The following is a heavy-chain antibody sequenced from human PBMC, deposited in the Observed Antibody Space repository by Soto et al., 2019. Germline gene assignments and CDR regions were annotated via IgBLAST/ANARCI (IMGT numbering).Heavy chain of an antibody. V-gene: IGHV3-48*01. CDR1: GFTFSSYS. Sequence: PGGSLRLSCAASGFTFSSYSMNWVRQAPGKGLEWVSYISSSSSIIYYADSVKGRFTISRDNAKNSPYLQMNSLRGEDTAVYYCVREKVHDYWGQGTLVTVSS. D-gene: IGHD1-1*01. CDR2: ISSSSSII. CDR3: VREKVHDY. J-gene: IGHJ4*02.